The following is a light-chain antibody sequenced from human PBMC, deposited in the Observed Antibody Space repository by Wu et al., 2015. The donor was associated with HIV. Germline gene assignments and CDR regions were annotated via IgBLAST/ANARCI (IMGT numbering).Light chain of an antibody. CDR1: QSISVNY. CDR3: QQYSTSIT. Sequence: EIVLTQSPGTLPLSPGERATLSCRASQSISVNYLAWYQQKPGQAPRLLIFGVSSRATGIPARFSGSGSGTDFTLTISRLEPEDFAVYFCQQYSTSITFGQGTRLEMK. CDR2: GVS. V-gene: IGKV3-20*01. J-gene: IGKJ5*01.